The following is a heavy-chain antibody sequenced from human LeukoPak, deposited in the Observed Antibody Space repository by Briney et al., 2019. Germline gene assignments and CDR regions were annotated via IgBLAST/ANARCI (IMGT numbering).Heavy chain of an antibody. CDR3: ARGRYSYGSLGWDDY. J-gene: IGHJ4*02. D-gene: IGHD5-18*01. Sequence: ASVKVSCKASGYTFTGYYMHWVRQAPGQGLEWMGWINPNSGGTNYAQKFQGRVTMTRDTSISTAYMELRSPRSDDTAVYYCARGRYSYGSLGWDDYWGQGTLVTVSS. V-gene: IGHV1-2*02. CDR1: GYTFTGYY. CDR2: INPNSGGT.